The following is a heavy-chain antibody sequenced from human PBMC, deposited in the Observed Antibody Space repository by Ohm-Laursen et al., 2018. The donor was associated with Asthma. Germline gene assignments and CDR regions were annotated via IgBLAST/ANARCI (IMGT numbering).Heavy chain of an antibody. CDR1: GDSDSSKSAA. V-gene: IGHV6-1*01. J-gene: IGHJ4*02. Sequence: SETLSLTCAISGDSDSSKSAAWDWIRQSPSRGLEWLGRTFYRTKWYTDYAVSVKSRITINPDTSKNHFSLQLNSVTHEDTAVYYCASLSSSSNCWGQGTLVTVSS. D-gene: IGHD6-6*01. CDR3: ASLSSSSNC. CDR2: TFYRTKWYT.